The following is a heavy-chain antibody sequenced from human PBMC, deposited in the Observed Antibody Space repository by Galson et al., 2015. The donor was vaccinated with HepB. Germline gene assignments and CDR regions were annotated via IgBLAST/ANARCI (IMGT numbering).Heavy chain of an antibody. J-gene: IGHJ5*02. V-gene: IGHV1-2*02. CDR1: GYTFTGYY. D-gene: IGHD6-13*01. CDR2: INPNSGGT. Sequence: SVKVSCKASGYTFTGYYMRWVRQAPGQGLEWMGWINPNSGGTNYAQKFQGRVTMTRDTSINTAYMELSRLRSDDTAVFYCVRVGQQLVLGWFAPWGQGTLVTVSS. CDR3: VRVGQQLVLGWFAP.